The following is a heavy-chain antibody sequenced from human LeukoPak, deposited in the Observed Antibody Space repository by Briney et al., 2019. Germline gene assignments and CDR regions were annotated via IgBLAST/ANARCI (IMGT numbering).Heavy chain of an antibody. D-gene: IGHD2-2*01. V-gene: IGHV3-48*03. CDR3: AGKHCSSTSCYDYYFDY. Sequence: GGSLRLSCAASRFTFSSYEMNWVRQAPGEGLEWVSYISSSGSTIYYADSVKGRFTISRDNAKNSLYLQMNSLRAEDTAVYYCAGKHCSSTSCYDYYFDYWGQGTLVTVSS. CDR2: ISSSGSTI. J-gene: IGHJ4*02. CDR1: RFTFSSYE.